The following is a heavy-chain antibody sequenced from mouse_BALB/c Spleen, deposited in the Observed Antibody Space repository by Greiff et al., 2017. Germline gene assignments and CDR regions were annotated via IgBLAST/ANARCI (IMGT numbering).Heavy chain of an antibody. V-gene: IGHV3-2*02. D-gene: IGHD2-10*01. Sequence: EVQLKESGPGLVKPSQSLSLTCTVTGYSITSDYAWNWIRQFPGNKLEWMGYISYSGSTSYNPSLKSRISITRDTSKNQFFLQLNSVTTEDTATYYCARRSPYYGNYDYFDYWGQGTTLTVSS. CDR1: GYSITSDYA. CDR2: ISYSGST. CDR3: ARRSPYYGNYDYFDY. J-gene: IGHJ2*01.